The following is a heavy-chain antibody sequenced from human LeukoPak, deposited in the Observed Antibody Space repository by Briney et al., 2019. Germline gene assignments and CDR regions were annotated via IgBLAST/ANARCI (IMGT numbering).Heavy chain of an antibody. V-gene: IGHV4-59*01. Sequence: SETLSLTCTVSGGSISSYYWSWIRQPLGEGLEWIGYIYYSGSTNYKPSLKSRVTISVDTSKNQFSLKLSSVTAADTAVYYCARELGDYYYDSSGYHLDAFDIWGQGTMVTVSS. CDR2: IYYSGST. CDR1: GGSISSYY. J-gene: IGHJ3*02. D-gene: IGHD3-22*01. CDR3: ARELGDYYYDSSGYHLDAFDI.